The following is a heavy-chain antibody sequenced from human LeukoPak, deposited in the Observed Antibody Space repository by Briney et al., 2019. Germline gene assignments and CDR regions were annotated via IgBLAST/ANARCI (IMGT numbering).Heavy chain of an antibody. CDR3: ATDIVVVPAAPYYFDY. CDR1: GYTFTGYY. Sequence: ASVKVSCKASGYTFTGYYMHWVQQAPGQGLEWMGWINPNSGGTNYAQKFQGRVTMTRDTSISTAYMELSRLRSDDTAVYYCATDIVVVPAAPYYFDYWGQGTLVTVSS. V-gene: IGHV1-2*02. CDR2: INPNSGGT. D-gene: IGHD2-2*01. J-gene: IGHJ4*02.